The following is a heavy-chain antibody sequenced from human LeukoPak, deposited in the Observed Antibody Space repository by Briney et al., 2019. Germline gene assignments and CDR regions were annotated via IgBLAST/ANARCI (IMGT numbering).Heavy chain of an antibody. V-gene: IGHV3-23*01. Sequence: AGGSLRLSCAASGFTVSSNYMSWVRQAPGKGLEWVSAISGSGGSTYYADSVKGRFTISRDNSKNTLYLQMNSLRAEDTAVYYCAKSRRYYYGSGSYNAFDIWGQGTMVTVSS. J-gene: IGHJ3*02. CDR3: AKSRRYYYGSGSYNAFDI. CDR1: GFTVSSNY. CDR2: ISGSGGST. D-gene: IGHD3-10*01.